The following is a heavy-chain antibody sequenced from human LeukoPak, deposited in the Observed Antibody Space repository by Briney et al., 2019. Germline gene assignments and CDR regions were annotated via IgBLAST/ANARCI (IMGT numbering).Heavy chain of an antibody. D-gene: IGHD3-10*01. CDR2: IDYSGAT. Sequence: SETLSLTCTVPGGSISTYYWSWIRQPPGKGLEWIGYIDYSGATNYNPSLKSRVTMSVDTSKHQFSLKLSSVTAADTAVYYCARVGSYCFEYWGQGTLVTVSS. J-gene: IGHJ4*02. CDR3: ARVGSYCFEY. V-gene: IGHV4-59*01. CDR1: GGSISTYY.